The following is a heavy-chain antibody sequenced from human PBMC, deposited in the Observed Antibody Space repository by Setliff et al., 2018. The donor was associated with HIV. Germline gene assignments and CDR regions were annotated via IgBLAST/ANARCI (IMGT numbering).Heavy chain of an antibody. V-gene: IGHV4-39*01. J-gene: IGHJ6*03. CDR1: GGSISSDYYF. CDR3: ARTKDCSSSSCPGTHHYYYMDV. D-gene: IGHD2-2*01. Sequence: LSLTCTVSGGSISSDYYFWGWIRQPPGKGLEWIWTIYYRGSTYFNPSLKSRRTISVDTSKNQFSLKLSSVTAADTAVYYCARTKDCSSSSCPGTHHYYYMDVWGKGTTVTVSS. CDR2: IYYRGST.